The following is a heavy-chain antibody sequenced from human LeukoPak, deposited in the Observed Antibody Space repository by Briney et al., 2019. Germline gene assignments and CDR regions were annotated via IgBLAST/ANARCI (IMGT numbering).Heavy chain of an antibody. CDR1: GFTFSSYW. CDR2: INNHGSAT. Sequence: GGSLRLSCAASGFTFSSYWMHWVRQTPEKGLVWVSRINNHGSATNYADSVKGRFTISRDNSKNTLYLQMNSLRAEDTAEYYCAKDSNGWYQRGSNYFDYWGQGTLVTVSS. V-gene: IGHV3-74*01. D-gene: IGHD6-19*01. CDR3: AKDSNGWYQRGSNYFDY. J-gene: IGHJ4*02.